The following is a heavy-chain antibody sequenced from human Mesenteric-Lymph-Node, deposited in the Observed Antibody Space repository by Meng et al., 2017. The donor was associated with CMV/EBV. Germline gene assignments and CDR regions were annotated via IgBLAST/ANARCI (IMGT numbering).Heavy chain of an antibody. Sequence: GGSLRLSCAGSEFSFSDNCMHWVRQAPGKGLVWLSRIDSDGTSTGYADSVKGRFTISRDNSKNTLYLQMNSLRAEDTAVYYCAKSIRRARTGTSGMDVWGQGTTVTVSS. CDR1: EFSFSDNC. V-gene: IGHV3-74*01. CDR3: AKSIRRARTGTSGMDV. CDR2: IDSDGTST. D-gene: IGHD1-7*01. J-gene: IGHJ6*02.